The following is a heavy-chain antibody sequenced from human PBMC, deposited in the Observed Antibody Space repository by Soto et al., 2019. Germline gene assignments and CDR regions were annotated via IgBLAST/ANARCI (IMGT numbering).Heavy chain of an antibody. Sequence: GGSLRLSCAASGFTFSSYSMNWVRQAPGKGLEWVSYISSSSTIYYADSVKGRFTISRDNAKNSLYLQMNSLRDEDTTVYYCASSELLGGGYYYYYGMDVWGQGTTVTVSS. CDR2: ISSSSTI. CDR1: GFTFSSYS. V-gene: IGHV3-48*02. D-gene: IGHD1-26*01. CDR3: ASSELLGGGYYYYYGMDV. J-gene: IGHJ6*02.